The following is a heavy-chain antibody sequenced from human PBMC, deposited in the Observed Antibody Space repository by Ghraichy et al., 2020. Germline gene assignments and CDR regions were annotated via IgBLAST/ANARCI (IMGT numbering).Heavy chain of an antibody. CDR3: ARDGTYYVSSAYYYAHAFDI. J-gene: IGHJ3*02. V-gene: IGHV3-23*01. Sequence: SCAASGFTFSSSAMTWVRQPPGKGPEWVSGISGSGTSIDYADSVKGRFTISRDNSKNTLYLQMNSLRAEDTALYYCARDGTYYVSSAYYYAHAFDIWGQGAMVTVSS. D-gene: IGHD3-22*01. CDR1: GFTFSSSA. CDR2: ISGSGTSI.